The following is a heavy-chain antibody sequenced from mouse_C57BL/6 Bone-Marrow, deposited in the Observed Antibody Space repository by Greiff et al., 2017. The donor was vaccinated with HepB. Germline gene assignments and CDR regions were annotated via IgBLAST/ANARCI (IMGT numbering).Heavy chain of an antibody. Sequence: QVQLQQPGAELVKPGASVKLSCKASGYTFTSYWMHWVKQRPGQGLEWIGMIHPNSGSTNYNEKFKSKATLTVDKSSSTAYMQLSSLTSEDSAVYYCARGFITTVVADYWGKGTTLTVSS. D-gene: IGHD1-1*01. CDR2: IHPNSGST. J-gene: IGHJ2*01. V-gene: IGHV1-64*01. CDR1: GYTFTSYW. CDR3: ARGFITTVVADY.